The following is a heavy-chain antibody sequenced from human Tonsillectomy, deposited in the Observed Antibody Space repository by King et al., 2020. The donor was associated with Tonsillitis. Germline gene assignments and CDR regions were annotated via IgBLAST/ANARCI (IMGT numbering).Heavy chain of an antibody. CDR2: INPSGGST. J-gene: IGHJ2*01. D-gene: IGHD2-2*01. CDR1: GYTFTSYY. CDR3: ARRGSCDDWYFDL. V-gene: IGHV1-46*01. Sequence: QLVQSGAEVKKPGASVKVSCKASGYTFTSYYMHWVRQAPGQGLEWMEIINPSGGSTSYAQKFQGRGTMTRDTSTSTVYMALSSLRSEDTAVYYCARRGSCDDWYFDLWGRGTLVTVSS.